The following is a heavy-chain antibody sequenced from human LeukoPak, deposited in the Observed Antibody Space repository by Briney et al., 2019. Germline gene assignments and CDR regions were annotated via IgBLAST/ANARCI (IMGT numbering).Heavy chain of an antibody. CDR3: AKDFTAMVRGGDY. Sequence: GGSLSLSCAASGFTFDDYAMHWVRQAPGKGLEWVSGISWNSGSIGYADSVKGRFTISRDNAKNSLYLQMNSLRAEDTALYYCAKDFTAMVRGGDYWGQGNLVTVSS. V-gene: IGHV3-9*01. J-gene: IGHJ4*02. CDR1: GFTFDDYA. D-gene: IGHD5-18*01. CDR2: ISWNSGSI.